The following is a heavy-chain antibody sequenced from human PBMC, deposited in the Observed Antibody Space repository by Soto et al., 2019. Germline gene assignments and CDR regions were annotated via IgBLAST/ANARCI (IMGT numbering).Heavy chain of an antibody. J-gene: IGHJ6*02. V-gene: IGHV3-15*07. CDR3: AKDHGVLRFLDGMDV. CDR2: ITYDAHSGYT. D-gene: IGHD3-3*01. Sequence: PGGSLRLSCAASDFTFSNSWINWVRQAPGKGLEWVGGITYDAHSGYTDVSVTGQGTISIYRYNSKNTLYLQMNSLRAEDTAVYYCAKDHGVLRFLDGMDVWGQGTTVTVSS. CDR1: DFTFSNSW.